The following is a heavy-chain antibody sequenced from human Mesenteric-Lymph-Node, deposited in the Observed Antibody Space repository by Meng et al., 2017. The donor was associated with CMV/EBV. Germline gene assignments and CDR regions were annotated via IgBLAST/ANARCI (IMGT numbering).Heavy chain of an antibody. D-gene: IGHD4/OR15-4a*01. CDR3: AAYDNGAKTYDY. Sequence: GESLKISCAASGFTFSSYPMNWVRQAPGKGLEWVANIKQDGGEKYSVDSVKGRFTISRDNTENSLYLQMNRVRAEDTAVYYCAAYDNGAKTYDYWGQGTLVTVSS. CDR2: IKQDGGEK. J-gene: IGHJ4*02. CDR1: GFTFSSYP. V-gene: IGHV3-7*01.